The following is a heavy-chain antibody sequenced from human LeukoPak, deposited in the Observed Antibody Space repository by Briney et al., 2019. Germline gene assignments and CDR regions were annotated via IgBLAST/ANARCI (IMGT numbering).Heavy chain of an antibody. Sequence: SETLSLTCTVSGGSISSYYWSWIRQPPGKGLEWIGYIYHSGSTYYNPSLKSRVTISVDTSKNQFSLKLSSVTAADTAVYYCARDYIRQASRYYYYGMDVWGQGTTVTVSS. CDR2: IYHSGST. CDR1: GGSISSYY. J-gene: IGHJ6*02. V-gene: IGHV4-30-4*01. CDR3: ARDYIRQASRYYYYGMDV. D-gene: IGHD3-3*02.